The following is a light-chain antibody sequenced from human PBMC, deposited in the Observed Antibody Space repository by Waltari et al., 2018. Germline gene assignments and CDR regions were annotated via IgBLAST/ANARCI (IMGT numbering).Light chain of an antibody. Sequence: DIVMTQTPLSLSVTPGQPASISCKSSQSLLHSDGKTYLYWYLQKPGQSPQLLIYEVSSRLSGVPDRFSGSGSGTDFTLKISRVEAEDVGVYYCMQGIHLWTFGQGTKVEIK. J-gene: IGKJ1*01. CDR2: EVS. V-gene: IGKV2-29*03. CDR1: QSLLHSDGKTY. CDR3: MQGIHLWT.